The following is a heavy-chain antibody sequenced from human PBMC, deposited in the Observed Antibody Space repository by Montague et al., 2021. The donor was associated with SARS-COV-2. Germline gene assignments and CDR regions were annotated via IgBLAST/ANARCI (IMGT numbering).Heavy chain of an antibody. CDR1: GGSIRGYY. Sequence: SETLSLTCTVSGGSIRGYYWSWLRQPPGKGLEWIGYLYDTGSTNYNPSLKSRVTMSVDTSKNQFSLKLSSVTAADTAVYYCARHMAISPHSVHFFDPWGLGTLVIVSS. CDR3: ARHMAISPHSVHFFDP. J-gene: IGHJ5*02. CDR2: LYDTGST. D-gene: IGHD5-24*01. V-gene: IGHV4-59*08.